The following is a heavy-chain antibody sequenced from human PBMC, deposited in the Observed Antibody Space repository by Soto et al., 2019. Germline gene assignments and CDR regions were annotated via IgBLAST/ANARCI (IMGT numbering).Heavy chain of an antibody. CDR3: TTDMSADFWSGYYPNYYFDY. Sequence: EVQLVESGGGLVKPGGSLRLSCAASGFTFSNAWLSWVRQAPGKGLEWVGRIKSKTDGGTTDYAAPVKGRFTISREASKNTLYLQMNSLKTEDTAVYYCTTDMSADFWSGYYPNYYFDYWGQGTLVTVSS. CDR2: IKSKTDGGTT. D-gene: IGHD3-3*01. J-gene: IGHJ4*02. CDR1: GFTFSNAW. V-gene: IGHV3-15*01.